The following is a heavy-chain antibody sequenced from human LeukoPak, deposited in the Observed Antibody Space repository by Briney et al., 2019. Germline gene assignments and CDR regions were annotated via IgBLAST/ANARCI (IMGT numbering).Heavy chain of an antibody. J-gene: IGHJ5*02. V-gene: IGHV3-30-3*01. CDR1: GFTFSSYA. CDR3: ARDMIAVAKPKNWFDP. D-gene: IGHD3-22*01. CDR2: ISYDGSNK. Sequence: PGRSLRLSCAASGFTFSSYAMNWVRQAPGKGLEWVAVISYDGSNKYYADSVKGRFTISRDNSKNTLYLQMNSLRAEDTAVYYCARDMIAVAKPKNWFDPWGQGTLVTVSS.